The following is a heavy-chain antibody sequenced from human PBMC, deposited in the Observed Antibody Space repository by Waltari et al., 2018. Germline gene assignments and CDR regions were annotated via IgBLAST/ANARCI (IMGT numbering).Heavy chain of an antibody. Sequence: QVQLVQSGAEVKKPGASVKVSCKASGYTFTGSYMHWVRQAPGQGLEWMGRINPNSVGTNYAQKFQGRVTMTRDTSISTAYMERSRLRSDDTAVYYCARPTRGGYLGYLGQGTLVTVSS. J-gene: IGHJ4*02. CDR1: GYTFTGSY. D-gene: IGHD3-22*01. CDR3: ARPTRGGYLGY. V-gene: IGHV1-2*06. CDR2: INPNSVGT.